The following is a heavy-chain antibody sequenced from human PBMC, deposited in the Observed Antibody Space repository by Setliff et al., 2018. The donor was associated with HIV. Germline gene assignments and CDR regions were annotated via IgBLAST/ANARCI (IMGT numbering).Heavy chain of an antibody. J-gene: IGHJ4*02. CDR3: TRNLYYYASGIHFGVY. CDR2: INPKNRST. Sequence: ASVKVSCKASGYTFTTYHMHWLRQAPGQGLEWMGIINPKNRSTTYAQRFQDRVTMTSDTSTNTFYMELGSLKSEDTAVYYCTRNLYYYASGIHFGVYWGQGTPVTVSS. V-gene: IGHV1-46*01. D-gene: IGHD3-10*01. CDR1: GYTFTTYH.